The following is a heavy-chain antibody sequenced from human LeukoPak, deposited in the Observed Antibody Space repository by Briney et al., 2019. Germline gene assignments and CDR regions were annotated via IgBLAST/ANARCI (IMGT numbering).Heavy chain of an antibody. CDR3: ARRSGYDYYYYYMDV. CDR2: ISAYNGNT. V-gene: IGHV1-18*01. J-gene: IGHJ6*03. Sequence: GASVKVSCKASGYTFTSYGISWVRQAPGQGLEWMGWISAYNGNTNYAQKLQGRVTMTTDTSTSTAYMELRSLRSDDTAVYYCARRSGYDYYYYYMDVWGKGTTVTISS. CDR1: GYTFTSYG. D-gene: IGHD5-12*01.